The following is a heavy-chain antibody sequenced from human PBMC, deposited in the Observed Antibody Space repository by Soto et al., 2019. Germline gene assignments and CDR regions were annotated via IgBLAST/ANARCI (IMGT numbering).Heavy chain of an antibody. CDR2: IIPIFGTA. Sequence: QVQLVQSGAEVKKPGSSVKVSCKASGGTFSSYAISWVRQAPGQGLEWMGGIIPIFGTANYAQKFQGRVTITADESTSIAYMELSSLRSEDTAVYYCARDWRDYYGSGSTLGPWFDPWGQGTLVTVSS. J-gene: IGHJ5*02. V-gene: IGHV1-69*01. CDR1: GGTFSSYA. D-gene: IGHD3-10*01. CDR3: ARDWRDYYGSGSTLGPWFDP.